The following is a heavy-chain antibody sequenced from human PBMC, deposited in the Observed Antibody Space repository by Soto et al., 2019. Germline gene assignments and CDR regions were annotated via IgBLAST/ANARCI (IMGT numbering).Heavy chain of an antibody. Sequence: ASVKVSCKASGYTFTSYAMHWVRQAPGQRLEWMGWINAGNGNTKYSQKFQGRVTITRDTSASTAYMELSSLRSEDTAVYYCARVAAARPAYGMDVWGQGTTVTVSS. CDR3: ARVAAARPAYGMDV. D-gene: IGHD6-6*01. V-gene: IGHV1-3*01. CDR1: GYTFTSYA. CDR2: INAGNGNT. J-gene: IGHJ6*02.